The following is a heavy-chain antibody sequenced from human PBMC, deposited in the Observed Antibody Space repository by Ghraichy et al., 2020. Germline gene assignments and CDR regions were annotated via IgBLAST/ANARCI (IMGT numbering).Heavy chain of an antibody. Sequence: LSLTCIVSGGSISSSTYYWTWIRQPAGKGLEWIGRIYTDGSTNYNPSLTSRVTMSIDTSNNQFSLKLSSLTAADTAVYYCARADNRLRFLEGQDAFDIWGQGTTVTVSS. V-gene: IGHV4-61*02. CDR1: GGSISSSTYY. CDR3: ARADNRLRFLEGQDAFDI. D-gene: IGHD3-3*01. CDR2: IYTDGST. J-gene: IGHJ3*02.